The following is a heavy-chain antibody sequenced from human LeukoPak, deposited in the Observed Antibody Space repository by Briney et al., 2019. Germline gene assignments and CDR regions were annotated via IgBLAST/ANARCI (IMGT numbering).Heavy chain of an antibody. Sequence: GGSLRLSCVASGFTFSSHWMSWVRQAPGKGLEWVANIKQDGSEKYYVDSVKGRFIISRDNAKNSLYLQMNSLRAEDTAVYYCARDYIGFDYWGQGTLVTVSS. D-gene: IGHD2-15*01. CDR3: ARDYIGFDY. CDR2: IKQDGSEK. V-gene: IGHV3-7*01. CDR1: GFTFSSHW. J-gene: IGHJ4*02.